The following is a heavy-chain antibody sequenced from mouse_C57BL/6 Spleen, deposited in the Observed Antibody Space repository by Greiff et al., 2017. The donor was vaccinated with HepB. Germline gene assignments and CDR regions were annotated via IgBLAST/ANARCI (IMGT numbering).Heavy chain of an antibody. D-gene: IGHD2-12*01. J-gene: IGHJ4*01. CDR2: IDPSDSYT. V-gene: IGHV1-69*01. CDR3: ARKVPRYDVWAMDY. CDR1: GYTFTSYW. Sequence: QVQLKQPGAELVMPGASVKLSCKASGYTFTSYWMHWVKQRPGQGLEWIGEIDPSDSYTNYNQKFKGKSTLTVDKSSSTAYMQLSSLTSEDSAVYYCARKVPRYDVWAMDYWGQGTSVTVSS.